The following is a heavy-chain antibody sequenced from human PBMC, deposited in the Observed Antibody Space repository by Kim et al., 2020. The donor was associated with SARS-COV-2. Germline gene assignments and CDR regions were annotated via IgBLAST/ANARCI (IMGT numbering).Heavy chain of an antibody. CDR2: INIDSSIT. CDR1: GFTFSDYW. J-gene: IGHJ5*01. CDR3: GASNWLDS. V-gene: IGHV3-74*03. D-gene: IGHD2-21*01. Sequence: GGSLRLSCAASGFTFSDYWMHWVRQAPGKGLVWVARINIDSSITTYADSVTGRFTISRDNAKNLLYLQMNSLSAEDTALYSCGASNWLDSWAQGTLVIVS.